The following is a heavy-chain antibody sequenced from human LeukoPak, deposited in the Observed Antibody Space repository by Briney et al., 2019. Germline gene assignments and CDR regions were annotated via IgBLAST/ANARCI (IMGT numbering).Heavy chain of an antibody. V-gene: IGHV3-21*01. CDR2: ISSSSSYI. D-gene: IGHD3-9*01. CDR1: GFTFSSYS. Sequence: GGSLRLSCAASGFTFSSYSMNWVRQAPGKGLEWVSSISSSSSYIYYADSVKGRFTISRDNAKNSLYLQMNSLRAEDTAVYYCARGARYIRDGVNWFDPWGQGTLVTVSS. J-gene: IGHJ5*02. CDR3: ARGARYIRDGVNWFDP.